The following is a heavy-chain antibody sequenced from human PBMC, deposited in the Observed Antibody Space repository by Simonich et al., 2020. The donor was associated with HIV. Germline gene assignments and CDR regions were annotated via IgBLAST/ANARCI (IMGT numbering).Heavy chain of an antibody. J-gene: IGHJ5*02. CDR2: INHSEST. CDR1: GGSLSGYY. V-gene: IGHV4-34*01. Sequence: QVHLQQWGAGLLKPSETLSLTCAVYGGSLSGYYWSGSRLTQEKGVEWIGEINHSESTTYKAALKSRVTVSVDTSKNQFSLELRSLTAADTAVYYCARGISNWGRSDLFDPWGQGTLVTVSS. CDR3: ARGISNWGRSDLFDP. D-gene: IGHD7-27*01.